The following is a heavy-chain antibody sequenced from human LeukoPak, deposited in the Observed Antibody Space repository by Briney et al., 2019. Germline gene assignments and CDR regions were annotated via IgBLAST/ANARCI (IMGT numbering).Heavy chain of an antibody. CDR3: AIDLGVDDFVY. J-gene: IGHJ4*02. CDR2: IKLNSGGT. Sequence: ASETLSCTAPVSTFTGYYMHWVRQAPGQGPELMGWIKLNSGGTNYAQKFQGRVTMTRDTSISTAYMELSRLRSDDTAVYYCAIDLGVDDFVYWGQGTLVTVSS. V-gene: IGHV1-2*02. D-gene: IGHD5/OR15-5a*01. CDR1: VSTFTGYY.